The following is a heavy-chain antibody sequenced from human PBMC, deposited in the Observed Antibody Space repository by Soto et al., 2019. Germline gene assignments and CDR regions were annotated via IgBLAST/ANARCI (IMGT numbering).Heavy chain of an antibody. D-gene: IGHD1-1*01. V-gene: IGHV1-3*01. CDR1: GYTFSSYA. CDR3: ARDTGDGTSDF. CDR2: INAGYGNT. Sequence: ASVKVSCKASGYTFSSYAMHWVRQAPGQRLEWMGWINAGYGNTKSSQKFQDRVTISRDTSASTAYMELTSLRSEDTAVYYCARDTGDGTSDFWGQVTRGTASS. J-gene: IGHJ4*02.